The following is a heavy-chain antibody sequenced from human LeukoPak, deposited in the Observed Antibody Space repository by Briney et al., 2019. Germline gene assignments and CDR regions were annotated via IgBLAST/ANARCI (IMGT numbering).Heavy chain of an antibody. CDR3: VRLKYYDFWSGYPGEYNWLDP. V-gene: IGHV4-34*01. Sequence: SETLSLTCAVYGGSFSGYYWSWIRQPPGKGLEWIGEINHSGSTNYNPSLKSRVTISVDTSKNQLSLKPSSVTAADTAVYYCVRLKYYDFWSGYPGEYNWLDPGGQGTLVTVSS. CDR2: INHSGST. D-gene: IGHD3-3*01. J-gene: IGHJ5*02. CDR1: GGSFSGYY.